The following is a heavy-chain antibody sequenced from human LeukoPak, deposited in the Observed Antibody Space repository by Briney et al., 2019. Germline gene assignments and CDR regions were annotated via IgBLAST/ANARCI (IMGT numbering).Heavy chain of an antibody. CDR1: GFTVSSNY. J-gene: IGHJ4*02. CDR2: IYSGGST. D-gene: IGHD2-15*01. CDR3: ARSDCGGGRCYYFDY. Sequence: GGSLRLTCTASGFTVSSNYMSWVRQAPGQGLEWVSVIYSGGSTYYADSVKGRFTISRDNSENTLYLQMNSLRAEDTAVYYCARSDCGGGRCYYFDYWGQGTLVTVSS. V-gene: IGHV3-53*01.